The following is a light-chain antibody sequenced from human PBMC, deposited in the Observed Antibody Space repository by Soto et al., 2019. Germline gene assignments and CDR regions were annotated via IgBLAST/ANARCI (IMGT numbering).Light chain of an antibody. CDR2: GAS. CDR3: QQYGSSPGWT. Sequence: EIVLTQSPGTLSLSPGERATLSCRASQSVSSSYLAWYQQKPGQAPRLLIYGASSRATGIPDRFSGSGSRTDFTLTISRLEPDDFAVDYWQQYGSSPGWTFGQGTKVDIK. J-gene: IGKJ1*01. CDR1: QSVSSSY. V-gene: IGKV3-20*01.